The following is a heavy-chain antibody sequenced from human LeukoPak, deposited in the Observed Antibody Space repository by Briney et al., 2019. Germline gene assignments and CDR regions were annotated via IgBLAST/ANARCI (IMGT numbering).Heavy chain of an antibody. Sequence: PGGSLRLSCAASGFTFSSYGMHWVRQAPGKGLQWVAVIWSDGNNKYYADSVKGRFTISRDNSKNTMYLEMNSLRAEDTAVYYCARDPGIAARWGQGTLVTVSS. J-gene: IGHJ4*02. D-gene: IGHD6-13*01. CDR2: IWSDGNNK. CDR3: ARDPGIAAR. CDR1: GFTFSSYG. V-gene: IGHV3-33*01.